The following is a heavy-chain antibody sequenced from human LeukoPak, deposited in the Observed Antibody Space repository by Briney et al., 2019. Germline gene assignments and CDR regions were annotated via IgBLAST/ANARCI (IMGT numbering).Heavy chain of an antibody. Sequence: GASVKVSCKASGYTFTVYYIHWVRQAPGQGLEWLGWINPYSGGTYYAQNFQGRVTVTRDTSISTAYLELSSLGSDDTAVYYCARSPLTPNPHFDYWGQGTLVTVSS. CDR2: INPYSGGT. V-gene: IGHV1-2*02. J-gene: IGHJ4*02. D-gene: IGHD3-16*01. CDR3: ARSPLTPNPHFDY. CDR1: GYTFTVYY.